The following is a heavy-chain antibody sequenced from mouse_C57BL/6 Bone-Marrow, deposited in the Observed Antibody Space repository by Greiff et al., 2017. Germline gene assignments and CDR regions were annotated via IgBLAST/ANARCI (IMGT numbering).Heavy chain of an antibody. D-gene: IGHD2-4*01. J-gene: IGHJ4*01. Sequence: VQLQQPGAELVMPGASVKLSCKASGYTFTSYWMHWVKQRPGQGLEWIGEIDPSDSYTNYNQKLKGKSTLTVDKSSIAAYMQLSSLTSEDSAVYYCARSWDYDGGYAMDYWGQGTSVTVSS. CDR2: IDPSDSYT. V-gene: IGHV1-69*01. CDR1: GYTFTSYW. CDR3: ARSWDYDGGYAMDY.